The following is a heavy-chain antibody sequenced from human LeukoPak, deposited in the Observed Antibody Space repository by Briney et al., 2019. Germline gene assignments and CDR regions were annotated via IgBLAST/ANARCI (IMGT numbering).Heavy chain of an antibody. Sequence: PGGSLRLSCAASGFTFSSYAMHWVRQAPGKGLEWVSAISGSGGSTYYADSVKGRFTISRDNSKNTLYLQMNSLRAEDTAVYYCAKDVGAVRYRDDAFDIWGQGTMVTVSS. V-gene: IGHV3-23*01. J-gene: IGHJ3*02. D-gene: IGHD3-9*01. CDR3: AKDVGAVRYRDDAFDI. CDR1: GFTFSSYA. CDR2: ISGSGGST.